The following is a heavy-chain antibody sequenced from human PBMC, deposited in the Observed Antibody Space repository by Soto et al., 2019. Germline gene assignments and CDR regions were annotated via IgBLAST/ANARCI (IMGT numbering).Heavy chain of an antibody. CDR3: ARRMAREGYNYGIDS. CDR2: IYPGDSDT. Sequence: PGESLKISCKASGYSFTSYWIGWVRQMPGKGLEWMGIIYPGDSDTRYSPSFQGQVTISADKSITTAHLQWSSLKASDTAMYYCARRMAREGYNYGIDSWGQGTLVTVSS. D-gene: IGHD5-12*01. J-gene: IGHJ4*02. V-gene: IGHV5-51*01. CDR1: GYSFTSYW.